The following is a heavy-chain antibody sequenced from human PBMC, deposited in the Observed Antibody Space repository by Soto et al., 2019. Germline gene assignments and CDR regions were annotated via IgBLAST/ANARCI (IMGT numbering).Heavy chain of an antibody. J-gene: IGHJ5*02. V-gene: IGHV3-53*01. CDR1: GFTVSSNY. D-gene: IGHD1-26*01. Sequence: EVQVVESGGGLIQPGGSLRLSCAASGFTVSSNYMTWVRQAPGKGLEWVSILWSAGLTYYADSVKGRFTISRDNSKNTVYLEMNNLRDEDSAMYFCARGTHSYSGSHELDAWGLGTLVTVSS. CDR2: LWSAGLT. CDR3: ARGTHSYSGSHELDA.